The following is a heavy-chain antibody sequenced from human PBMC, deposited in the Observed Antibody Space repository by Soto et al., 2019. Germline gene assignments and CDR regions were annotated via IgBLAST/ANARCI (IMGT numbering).Heavy chain of an antibody. J-gene: IGHJ5*02. V-gene: IGHV4-59*01. CDR1: NVSIKSSY. Sequence: PSETLSLTCCVSNVSIKSSYWNWIRQSPGKGLEWIGFVYYTGTTKYNPSLKGRVTISVDTSNNEFSLKLMSVTTADTAFYFCARDFAGRGPFDPWGQGTLVTVSS. CDR3: ARDFAGRGPFDP. CDR2: VYYTGTT. D-gene: IGHD1-26*01.